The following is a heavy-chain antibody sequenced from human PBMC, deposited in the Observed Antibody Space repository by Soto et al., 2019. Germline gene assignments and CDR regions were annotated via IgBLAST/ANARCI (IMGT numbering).Heavy chain of an antibody. Sequence: GESLKISCKGSGYSFTSYWIGWVRQMPGKGLEWMGIIYPGDSDTRYSPSFQGQVTIFADKSISTAYLHWSSLKASDTAMYYCARHDATDYYYYGMDVWGQGTTVTVSS. CDR1: GYSFTSYW. J-gene: IGHJ6*02. V-gene: IGHV5-51*01. CDR3: ARHDATDYYYYGMDV. CDR2: IYPGDSDT.